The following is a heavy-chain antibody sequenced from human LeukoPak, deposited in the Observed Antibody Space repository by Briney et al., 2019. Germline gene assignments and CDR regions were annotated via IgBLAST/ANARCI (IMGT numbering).Heavy chain of an antibody. CDR3: ARDKTRFGMDV. J-gene: IGHJ6*02. V-gene: IGHV3-30*12. CDR1: GFTFSNYG. D-gene: IGHD3-3*01. Sequence: GGSLRLSCAASGFTFSNYGMHWVRQAPGKGLEWVALISYDGSNKNYADSVKGRFSISRDNAKNSLYLQMNSLRAEDTAVYYCARDKTRFGMDVWGQGTTVTVSS. CDR2: ISYDGSNK.